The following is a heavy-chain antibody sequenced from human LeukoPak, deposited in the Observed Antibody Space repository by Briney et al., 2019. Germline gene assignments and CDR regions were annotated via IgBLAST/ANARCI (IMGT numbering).Heavy chain of an antibody. CDR3: ARDLGGYGYYGMDV. CDR2: LLHNGSEK. CDR1: GFTFSSYG. V-gene: IGHV3-30*03. Sequence: GRSLRLSCAASGFTFSSYGMHWVRQAPGKGLEWVAVLLHNGSEKYYADSVKGRFTISRDTSKNMVYLQMNSLRAEETAVYYCARDLGGYGYYGMDVWGQGTTVTVSS. D-gene: IGHD3-22*01. J-gene: IGHJ6*02.